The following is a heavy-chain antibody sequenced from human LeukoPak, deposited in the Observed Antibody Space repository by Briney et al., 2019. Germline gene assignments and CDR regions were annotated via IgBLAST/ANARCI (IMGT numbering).Heavy chain of an antibody. CDR3: AREAPYYFDY. CDR1: GFTFSSYA. CDR2: ISYDGSNK. Sequence: GGSLRLSCAASGFTFSSYAMHWVRQAPGKGLEWVAVISYDGSNKYYADSVKGRFTISRDNSKNTLYLQMNSLRAEDTAVYYCAREAPYYFDYWAREPWSPSPQ. J-gene: IGHJ4*02. V-gene: IGHV3-30*04.